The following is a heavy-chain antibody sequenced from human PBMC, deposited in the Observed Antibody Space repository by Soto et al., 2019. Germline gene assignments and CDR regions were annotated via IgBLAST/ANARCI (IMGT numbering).Heavy chain of an antibody. D-gene: IGHD6-19*01. CDR2: IDAGNGNT. Sequence: ASVKVSCKASGYTFTSYAMHWVRQAPGQRLEWMGWIDAGNGNTKYSQKFQGRVTITRDTSASTAYMELSSLRSEDTAVYYCARDYYSSGWYGSYYYYGMDVWGQGTTVTVSS. CDR1: GYTFTSYA. V-gene: IGHV1-3*01. J-gene: IGHJ6*02. CDR3: ARDYYSSGWYGSYYYYGMDV.